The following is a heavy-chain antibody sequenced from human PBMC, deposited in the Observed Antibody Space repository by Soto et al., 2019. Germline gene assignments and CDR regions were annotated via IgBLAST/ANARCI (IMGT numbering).Heavy chain of an antibody. CDR2: IYYSGST. D-gene: IGHD6-13*01. J-gene: IGHJ4*02. V-gene: IGHV4-31*03. Sequence: PSETLSLTCTVSGGSISSCCYYWSWIRQHPGKGLEWIGYIYYSGSTYYNPSLKSRVTISVDTSKNQISLKLSSVTAADTAVYYCARSGLRSWYPGDYWGQGTLVTVSS. CDR1: GGSISSCCYY. CDR3: ARSGLRSWYPGDY.